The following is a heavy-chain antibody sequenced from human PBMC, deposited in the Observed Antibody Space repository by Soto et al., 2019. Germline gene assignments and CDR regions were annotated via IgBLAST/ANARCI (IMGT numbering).Heavy chain of an antibody. V-gene: IGHV6-1*01. CDR2: TYYRSKWYN. CDR1: GDSVSSNSAA. CDR3: ARVGMVRGVKGLYYYYGMDV. D-gene: IGHD3-10*01. J-gene: IGHJ6*02. Sequence: PSQTLSLTCAISGDSVSSNSAAWNWIWQSPSRGLEWLGRTYYRSKWYNDYAVSVKSRITINPDTSKNQFSLQLNSVTPEDTAVYYCARVGMVRGVKGLYYYYGMDVWGQGTTVTVSS.